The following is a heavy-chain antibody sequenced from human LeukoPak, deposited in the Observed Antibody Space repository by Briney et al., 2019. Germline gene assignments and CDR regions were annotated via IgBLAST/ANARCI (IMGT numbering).Heavy chain of an antibody. V-gene: IGHV1-8*02. J-gene: IGHJ4*02. CDR2: MNPNSGNT. D-gene: IGHD6-19*01. Sequence: ASVKVSCKASGYTFTSYGISWVRQAPGQGLEWMGWMNPNSGNTGYAQKFQGRVTMTRNTSISTAYMELSGLRSEDTAVYYCARWLRTRKGDYWGQGTLVTVSS. CDR3: ARWLRTRKGDY. CDR1: GYTFTSYG.